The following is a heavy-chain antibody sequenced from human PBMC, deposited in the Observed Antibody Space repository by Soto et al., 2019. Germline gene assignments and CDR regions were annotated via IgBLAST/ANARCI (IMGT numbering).Heavy chain of an antibody. CDR1: GYTFTSYA. CDR3: ASAISPLDYYFDY. CDR2: INAGNGNT. Sequence: QVQLVQSGAEVKKPGASVKVSCKASGYTFTSYAMHWVRQAPGQRLEWMGWINAGNGNTKYSQKFQGRVTITRDTSAGTAYMELSSLRSEDTAVYYCASAISPLDYYFDYWGQGTLVTVSS. J-gene: IGHJ4*02. V-gene: IGHV1-3*01.